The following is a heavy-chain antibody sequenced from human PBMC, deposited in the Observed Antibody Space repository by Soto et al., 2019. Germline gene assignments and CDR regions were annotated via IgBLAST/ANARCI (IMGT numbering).Heavy chain of an antibody. Sequence: ETLSLTCSVSGGSVTLTSYYWGWIRQPPGKGLEWIGNVYYSGSTNYNPSLKSRVTISVDTSKNQFSLSLNSVTAADTAVYYCASDYSGYSADPEYYGVEVWGQGTTVTVSS. CDR3: ASDYSGYSADPEYYGVEV. D-gene: IGHD3-22*01. CDR2: VYYSGST. V-gene: IGHV4-39*01. CDR1: GGSVTLTSYY. J-gene: IGHJ6*02.